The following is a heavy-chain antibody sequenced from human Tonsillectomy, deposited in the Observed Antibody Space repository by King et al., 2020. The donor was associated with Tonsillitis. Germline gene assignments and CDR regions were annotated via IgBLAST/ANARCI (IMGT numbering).Heavy chain of an antibody. CDR3: ARVITIFGVVRADAFDI. CDR1: GGSISSGSYY. J-gene: IGHJ3*02. D-gene: IGHD3-3*01. CDR2: IYTSGST. Sequence: PLQESGPGLVKPSQTLSLTCTVSGGSISSGSYYWSWIRQPAGKGLEWIGRIYTSGSTNYNPSLKSRVTISVDTSKNQFSLKLSSVTAADTAVYYCARVITIFGVVRADAFDIWGQGTMVTVSS. V-gene: IGHV4-61*02.